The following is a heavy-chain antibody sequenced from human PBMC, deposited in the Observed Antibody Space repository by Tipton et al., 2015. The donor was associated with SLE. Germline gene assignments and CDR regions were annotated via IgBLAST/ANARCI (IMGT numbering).Heavy chain of an antibody. J-gene: IGHJ3*02. CDR2: IYYSGST. Sequence: ILSLTCAVYGGSFSGYYWSWIRQHPGKGLEWIGYIYYSGSTYYNPSLKSRVTISVDTSKNQFSLKLSSVTAADTAVYYCAREGGAFDIWGQGTMVTVSS. CDR1: GGSFSGYY. CDR3: AREGGAFDI. V-gene: IGHV4-31*11. D-gene: IGHD3-16*01.